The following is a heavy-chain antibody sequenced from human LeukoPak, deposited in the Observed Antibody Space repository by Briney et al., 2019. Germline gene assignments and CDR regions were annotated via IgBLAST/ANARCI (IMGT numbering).Heavy chain of an antibody. CDR3: AKGIDY. CDR1: GFTFSSYG. CDR2: ISYDGSNK. J-gene: IGHJ4*02. V-gene: IGHV3-30*18. Sequence: GGSLRLSCAASGFTFSSYGMHWVRQAPGKGLEWVAVISYDGSNKYYADSVKGRFTISRDNSKNTLYLQMNSLRAEDTAVYYCAKGIDYWGQGTLVTVSS.